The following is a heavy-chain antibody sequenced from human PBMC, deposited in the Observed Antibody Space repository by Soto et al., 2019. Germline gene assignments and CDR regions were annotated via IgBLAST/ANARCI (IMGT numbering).Heavy chain of an antibody. CDR3: ARDQEDDAFDI. CDR1: GFTFSSYG. Sequence: GGSLRLSCAASGFTFSSYGMHWVRQAPGKGLEWVAVIWYDGSNKYYADSVKGRFTISRDNSKNTLYLQMNSLRAEDTAVYYCARDQEDDAFDIWGQGTMVTVSS. J-gene: IGHJ3*02. CDR2: IWYDGSNK. V-gene: IGHV3-33*01.